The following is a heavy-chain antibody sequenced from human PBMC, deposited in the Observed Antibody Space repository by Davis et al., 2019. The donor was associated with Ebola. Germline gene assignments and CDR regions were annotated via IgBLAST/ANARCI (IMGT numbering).Heavy chain of an antibody. J-gene: IGHJ2*01. CDR1: GFTFNIFD. CDR2: VRSHGSDD. Sequence: PGGSLRLSCAASGFTFNIFDMHWVRQAPGRGLEWVAFVRSHGSDDHYADSVKGRFTISRDNSKNTLYLQMNSLRPEDTAVYYCAKDYYDSSGRYFDLWGRGTLVTVSS. CDR3: AKDYYDSSGRYFDL. D-gene: IGHD3-22*01. V-gene: IGHV3-30*02.